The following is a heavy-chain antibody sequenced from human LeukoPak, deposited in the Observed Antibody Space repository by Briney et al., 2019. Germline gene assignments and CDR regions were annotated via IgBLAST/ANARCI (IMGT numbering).Heavy chain of an antibody. Sequence: GGSLRLSCVASGFTFSSYWMHWVRQDPRKGLVWVSRINGDGRNINYADSVRGRFTISRDNAKNSLYLQMNSLRAEDTAVYYCAKGLIPVDGTYYFDYWGQGTLVAVSS. CDR3: AKGLIPVDGTYYFDY. V-gene: IGHV3-74*01. D-gene: IGHD6-19*01. J-gene: IGHJ4*02. CDR1: GFTFSSYW. CDR2: INGDGRNI.